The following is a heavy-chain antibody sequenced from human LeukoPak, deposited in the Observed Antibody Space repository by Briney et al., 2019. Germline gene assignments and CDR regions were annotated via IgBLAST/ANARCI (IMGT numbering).Heavy chain of an antibody. CDR3: ARDRRIAVAQSSNRFDP. V-gene: IGHV1-8*03. CDR2: MNPNSGNT. D-gene: IGHD6-19*01. CDR1: GYTFTSYD. J-gene: IGHJ5*02. Sequence: ASVKVSCKASGYTFTSYDINWVRQATGQGLEWMGWMNPNSGNTGYAQKFQGRVTITRNTSISTAYMELSRLRSDDTAVYYCARDRRIAVAQSSNRFDPWGQGTLVTVSS.